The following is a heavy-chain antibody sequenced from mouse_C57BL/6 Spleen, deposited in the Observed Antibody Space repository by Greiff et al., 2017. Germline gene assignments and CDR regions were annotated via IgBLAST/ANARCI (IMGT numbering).Heavy chain of an antibody. CDR2: IHPSDSDT. Sequence: QVQLQQPGAELVKPGASVKVSCTASGYTITSYWMHWVKQRPGQGLEWIGRIHPSDSDTKYNPKFKGKATLTVDKSSSTAYMQLSSLTSEDSAVCDCAMGGTTVWGQGTTLTVSS. D-gene: IGHD1-1*01. V-gene: IGHV1-74*01. CDR3: AMGGTTV. J-gene: IGHJ2*01. CDR1: GYTITSYW.